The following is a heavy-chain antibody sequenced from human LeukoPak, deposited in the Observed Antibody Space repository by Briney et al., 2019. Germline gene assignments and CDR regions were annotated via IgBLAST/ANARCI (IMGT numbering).Heavy chain of an antibody. CDR1: GFTFSSHG. J-gene: IGHJ6*03. Sequence: GGSLRLSCAASGFTFSSHGMNWVRQAPGKGLEWVSGITGGGTTYYADSVKGRVTISRDNSKNTLYLQMNSLRAEDTAVYYCAKGSKAVLFTRDHYMDVWGKGTTVTISS. V-gene: IGHV3-23*01. CDR3: AKGSKAVLFTRDHYMDV. CDR2: ITGGGTT. D-gene: IGHD6-19*01.